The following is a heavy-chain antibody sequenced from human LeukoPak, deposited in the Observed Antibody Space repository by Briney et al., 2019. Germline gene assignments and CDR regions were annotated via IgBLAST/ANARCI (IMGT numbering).Heavy chain of an antibody. Sequence: ASVKVSCKASGGTFSSYAISWVRQAPGQGLEWMGRIIPIFGTANYAQKFQGRVTITTDESTSTAYMELSSLRSEDTAVYYCARDESIAAAGFDYWGQGTLVTVSS. CDR2: IIPIFGTA. V-gene: IGHV1-69*05. CDR3: ARDESIAAAGFDY. J-gene: IGHJ4*02. D-gene: IGHD6-13*01. CDR1: GGTFSSYA.